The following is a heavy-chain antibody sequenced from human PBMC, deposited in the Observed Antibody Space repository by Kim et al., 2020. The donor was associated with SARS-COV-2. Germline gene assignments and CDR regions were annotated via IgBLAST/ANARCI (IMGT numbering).Heavy chain of an antibody. Sequence: SETLSLTCAVYGGSFSGYYWSWIRQPPGKGLEWIGEINHSGSTNYNPSLKSRVTISVDTSKNQFSLKLSSVTAADTAVYYCARGSYLGIAVAGYYYYYGMDVWGQGTTVTVSS. J-gene: IGHJ6*02. CDR1: GGSFSGYY. V-gene: IGHV4-34*01. CDR3: ARGSYLGIAVAGYYYYYGMDV. CDR2: INHSGST. D-gene: IGHD6-19*01.